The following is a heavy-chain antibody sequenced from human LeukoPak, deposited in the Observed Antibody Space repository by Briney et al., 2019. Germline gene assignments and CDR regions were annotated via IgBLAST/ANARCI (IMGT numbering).Heavy chain of an antibody. Sequence: SETLPLTCTVSGGSISSGDYYWSWIRQPPGKGLEWIGYIYYSGSTYYNPSLKSRVTISVDTSKNQFSLRLSSVTAADTAVYYCARLIVLMVYATHGAFDIWGQGTMVTVSS. V-gene: IGHV4-30-4*08. D-gene: IGHD2-8*01. CDR2: IYYSGST. CDR1: GGSISSGDYY. CDR3: ARLIVLMVYATHGAFDI. J-gene: IGHJ3*02.